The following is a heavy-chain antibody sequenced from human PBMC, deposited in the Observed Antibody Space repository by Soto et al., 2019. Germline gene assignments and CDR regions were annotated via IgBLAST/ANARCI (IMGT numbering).Heavy chain of an antibody. J-gene: IGHJ4*02. CDR2: ISGSGGST. V-gene: IGHV3-23*01. Sequence: PGGSLRLSCAASGFTFSSYAMSWVRQAPGKGLEWVSGISGSGGSTNYADSVKGRFTISRDNSKNTLYLQMNSLKAEDTAIYYCATRMTTAPYWGQGTLVTVSS. CDR1: GFTFSSYA. CDR3: ATRMTTAPY. D-gene: IGHD4-17*01.